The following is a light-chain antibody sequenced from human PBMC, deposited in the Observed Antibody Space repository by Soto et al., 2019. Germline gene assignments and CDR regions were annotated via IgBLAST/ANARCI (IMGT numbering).Light chain of an antibody. J-gene: IGKJ1*01. CDR2: GAS. CDR1: QTVGSSF. CDR3: HQYGNSQT. V-gene: IGKV3-20*01. Sequence: EIVLTQSPGTLSLSPGERATLSCRASQTVGSSFLAWFQHKPGQAPRLLIYGASTRATGIPDRFSGSGSGTDFTLTISRLEPEDFAVYYCHQYGNSQTFGQGTKVDIK.